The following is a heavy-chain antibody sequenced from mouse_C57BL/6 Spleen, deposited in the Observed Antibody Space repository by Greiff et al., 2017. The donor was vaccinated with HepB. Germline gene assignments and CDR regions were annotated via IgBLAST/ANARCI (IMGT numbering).Heavy chain of an antibody. CDR3: ARSRTGTPWFAY. V-gene: IGHV1-50*01. CDR1: GYTFTSYW. CDR2: IDPSDSYT. J-gene: IGHJ3*01. D-gene: IGHD4-1*01. Sequence: VKLQQPGAELVKPGASVKLSCKASGYTFTSYWMQWVKQRPGQGLEWIGEIDPSDSYTNYNQKFKGKATLTVDTSSSTAYMQLSSLTSEDSAVYYCARSRTGTPWFAYWGQGTLVTVSA.